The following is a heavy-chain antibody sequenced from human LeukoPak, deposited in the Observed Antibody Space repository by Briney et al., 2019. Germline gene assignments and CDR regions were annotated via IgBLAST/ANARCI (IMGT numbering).Heavy chain of an antibody. D-gene: IGHD5-18*01. V-gene: IGHV4-39*01. CDR3: ARLRGGVQLWYD. CDR1: GGSITSNSDS. J-gene: IGHJ4*02. CDR2: LSHAGTN. Sequence: SETLSLICTVSGGSITSNSDSWGWIRQPPGKGLQWIVTLSHAGTNYYNPSLKSRVTMPVDRSKNQFSLKLTSVTATDTAVYYCARLRGGVQLWYDWGQGTLVTVSS.